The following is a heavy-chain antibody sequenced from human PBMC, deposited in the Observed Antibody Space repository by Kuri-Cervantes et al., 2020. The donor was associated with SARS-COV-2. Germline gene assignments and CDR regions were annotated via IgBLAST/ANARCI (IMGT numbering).Heavy chain of an antibody. D-gene: IGHD6-13*01. CDR3: ARFSAAAGQRTFDY. V-gene: IGHV4-30-4*08. CDR1: GGSISSGDYY. Sequence: SETLSLTCTVSGGSISSGDYYWSWIRQPPGKGLEWIGYIYYSGSTYYNPSLKSRVTISVDTSKNQFSLKLSSVTAADTAVYYCARFSAAAGQRTFDYWGQGTLVTVSS. J-gene: IGHJ4*02. CDR2: IYYSGST.